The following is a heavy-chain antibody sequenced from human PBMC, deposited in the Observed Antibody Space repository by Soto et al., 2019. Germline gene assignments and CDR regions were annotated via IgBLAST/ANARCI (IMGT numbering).Heavy chain of an antibody. J-gene: IGHJ4*02. CDR2: ISYDGSNK. CDR1: GFTFSSYA. CDR3: ARDRYCTNGVCHGRVNDY. D-gene: IGHD2-8*01. V-gene: IGHV3-30-3*01. Sequence: GGSLRLSCAASGFTFSSYAMHWVRQAPGKGLEWVAVISYDGSNKYYADSVKGRFTISRDNSKNTLYLQMNSLRAEDTAVYYCARDRYCTNGVCHGRVNDYWGQGTLVTVSS.